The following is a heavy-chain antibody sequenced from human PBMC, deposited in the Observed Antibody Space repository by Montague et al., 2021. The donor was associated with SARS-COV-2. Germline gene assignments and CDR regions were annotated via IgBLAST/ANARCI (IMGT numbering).Heavy chain of an antibody. J-gene: IGHJ4*02. CDR1: GFSLNTPGVG. CDR3: VRSLYDILPDYDYLDY. Sequence: PALVKPTQTLTLTCTFSGFSLNTPGVGVAWIRQPPGKALEWLAFIHWDDDKHYSPSLKSRLSISKDTAKNQVVLTMANMDPVDSATYYCVRSLYDILPDYDYLDYWGQGTLVTVSS. V-gene: IGHV2-5*02. CDR2: IHWDDDK. D-gene: IGHD3-9*01.